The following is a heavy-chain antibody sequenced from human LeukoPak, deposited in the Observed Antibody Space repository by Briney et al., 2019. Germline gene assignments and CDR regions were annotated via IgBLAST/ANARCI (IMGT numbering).Heavy chain of an antibody. V-gene: IGHV3-11*01. CDR2: ICDSGRTI. J-gene: IGHJ4*02. D-gene: IGHD3-22*01. CDR3: ARDRLGDYDHSGYYDK. Sequence: SLGLSCAASGFTFSDYYMSWIRQAPGKGLEWISYICDSGRTIYYADSVKGRFTISRDNAKNSVYLQMNNLGAEDTAVYYCARDRLGDYDHSGYYDKWGQGTLVFFSS. CDR1: GFTFSDYY.